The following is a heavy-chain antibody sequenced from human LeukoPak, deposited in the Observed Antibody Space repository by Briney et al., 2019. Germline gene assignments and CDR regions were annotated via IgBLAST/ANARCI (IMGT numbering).Heavy chain of an antibody. V-gene: IGHV4-39*07. CDR3: ARDLPFHDYGDYVDAFDI. CDR2: IYDSGST. Sequence: SETLSLTCTVSGGSIRSSYYYWGWIRQPPGKGLEWIGSIYDSGSTNYNPSLKSRVTISVDTSKNQFSLKLSSVTAADTAVYYCARDLPFHDYGDYVDAFDIWGQGTMVTVSS. D-gene: IGHD4-17*01. J-gene: IGHJ3*02. CDR1: GGSIRSSYYY.